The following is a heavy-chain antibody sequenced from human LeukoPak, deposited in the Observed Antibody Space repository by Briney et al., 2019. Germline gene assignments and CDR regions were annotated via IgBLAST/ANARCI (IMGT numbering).Heavy chain of an antibody. CDR1: GYSISSGYY. J-gene: IGHJ4*02. CDR3: ATSSRTYGSGSCSRFDY. CDR2: IYHSGST. Sequence: ETLSLTCTVSGYSISSGYYWGWIRQPPGKGLEWIGSIYHSGSTYYNPSLKSRVTISVDTSKNQFSLKLSSVTAADTAVYYCATSSRTYGSGSCSRFDYWGQGTLVTVSS. V-gene: IGHV4-38-2*02. D-gene: IGHD3-10*01.